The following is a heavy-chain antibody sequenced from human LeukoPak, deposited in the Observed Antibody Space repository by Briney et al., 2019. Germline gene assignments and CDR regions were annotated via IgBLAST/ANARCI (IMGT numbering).Heavy chain of an antibody. Sequence: PSETLSLTCTVSGGSISSYWSWIRQPAGKGLEWIGRIYGSGTTTYNPSLKSRVSMSIDTSKNQFSLKLMSVTAEDTAVYYCAKGPKEIVSNYYDSSGYYGWNWFDPWGQGTLVTVSS. CDR2: IYGSGTT. D-gene: IGHD3-22*01. J-gene: IGHJ5*02. CDR3: AKGPKEIVSNYYDSSGYYGWNWFDP. CDR1: GGSISSY. V-gene: IGHV4-4*07.